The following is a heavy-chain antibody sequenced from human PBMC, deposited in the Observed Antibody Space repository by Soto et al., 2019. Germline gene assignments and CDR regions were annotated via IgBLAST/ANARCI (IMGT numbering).Heavy chain of an antibody. Sequence: PSQTLSLTCAISGDSVPSNSAAWNWIRQSPSRGLEWLGRTYYRSKWYNDYAVSVKSRITINPDTSKNQFSLQLNSVTPEDTAVYYCAREGPMGYCSGGSCSTGEIWFDPWGQGTLVTVSS. CDR1: GDSVPSNSAA. V-gene: IGHV6-1*01. J-gene: IGHJ5*02. CDR3: AREGPMGYCSGGSCSTGEIWFDP. D-gene: IGHD2-15*01. CDR2: TYYRSKWYN.